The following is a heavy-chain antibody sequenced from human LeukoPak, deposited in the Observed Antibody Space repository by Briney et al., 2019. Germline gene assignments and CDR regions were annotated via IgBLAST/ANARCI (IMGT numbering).Heavy chain of an antibody. Sequence: SETLSLTCSVSGGSTSSYYWSWIRQPPGKGLEWIGRIYTSGIISGNTNYNPSLKSRVTMSVDTSKYQFSLKLTSVTAADTAVYYCARDRYYYDTSGYYSAFDTWGQGTMVTVSS. D-gene: IGHD3-22*01. CDR2: IYTSGIISGNT. CDR3: ARDRYYYDTSGYYSAFDT. J-gene: IGHJ3*02. CDR1: GGSTSSYY. V-gene: IGHV4-4*07.